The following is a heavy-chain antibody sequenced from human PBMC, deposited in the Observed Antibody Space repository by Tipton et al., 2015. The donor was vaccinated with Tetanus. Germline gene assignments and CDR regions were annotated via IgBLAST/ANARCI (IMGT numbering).Heavy chain of an antibody. CDR3: ARGGGTVGSIPLYSWLDP. CDR1: GDSISSSSYY. V-gene: IGHV4-39*07. Sequence: GLVKPSETLSLTCTVSGDSISSSSYYWGWIRQPPGKGLEWIGSFYYSGSTYYNPSLKSRVTISVDTSKNQFSLKLRPVTAADTAVYYCARGGGTVGSIPLYSWLDPWGQGTLVTVSS. J-gene: IGHJ5*02. CDR2: FYYSGST. D-gene: IGHD1-26*01.